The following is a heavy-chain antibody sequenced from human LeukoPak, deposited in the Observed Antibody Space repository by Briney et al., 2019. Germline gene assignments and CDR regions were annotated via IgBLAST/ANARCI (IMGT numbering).Heavy chain of an antibody. D-gene: IGHD3-22*01. CDR2: IIPIFGTA. CDR1: GYTFTSYY. V-gene: IGHV1-69*13. J-gene: IGHJ4*02. Sequence: ASVKVSCKASGYTFTSYYMHWVRQAPGQGLEWMGGIIPIFGTANYAQKFQGRVTITADESTSTAYMELSSLRSEDTAVYYCARDYYDSSGYYFWGQGTLVTVSS. CDR3: ARDYYDSSGYYF.